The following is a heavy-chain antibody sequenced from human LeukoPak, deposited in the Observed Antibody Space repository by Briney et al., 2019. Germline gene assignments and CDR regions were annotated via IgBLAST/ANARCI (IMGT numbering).Heavy chain of an antibody. V-gene: IGHV1-18*01. CDR3: ARGSGFLRITIFGVVTVDGMDV. CDR2: ISAYNGNT. Sequence: ASVNVSCKASGYTFTSYGISWVRQAPGQGLEWMGWISAYNGNTNYAQKLQGRVAMTTDTPTSTAYMELRSLRSDDTAVYYCARGSGFLRITIFGVVTVDGMDVWGQGTTVTVSS. J-gene: IGHJ6*02. CDR1: GYTFTSYG. D-gene: IGHD3-3*01.